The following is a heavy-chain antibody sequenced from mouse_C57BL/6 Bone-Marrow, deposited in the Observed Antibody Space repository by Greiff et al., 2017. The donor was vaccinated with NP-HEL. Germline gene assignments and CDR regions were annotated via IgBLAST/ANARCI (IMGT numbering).Heavy chain of an antibody. V-gene: IGHV5-6*02. CDR1: GFTFSSYG. CDR3: ARGDGNYVAWFAY. J-gene: IGHJ3*01. Sequence: DVKLQESGGDLVKPGGSLKLSCAASGFTFSSYGMSWVRQTPDKRLEWVATISSGGSYTYYPDSVKGRFTISRDNAKNTLYLQMSSLKSEDTAMYYCARGDGNYVAWFAYWGQGTLVTVSA. D-gene: IGHD2-1*01. CDR2: ISSGGSYT.